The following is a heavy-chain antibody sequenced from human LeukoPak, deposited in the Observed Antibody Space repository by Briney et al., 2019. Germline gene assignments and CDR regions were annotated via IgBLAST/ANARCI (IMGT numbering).Heavy chain of an antibody. Sequence: AGGSLRLSCTVSGFTLSNAWMTWVRQAPGKGLEWIGRIKTKGDGGTTDYAAPVKGRFTISRDDSKNTVYLQMNSLKIEDTAVYSCATPGRRWDYFDFWGRGTLVTVSP. CDR1: GFTLSNAW. V-gene: IGHV3-15*01. J-gene: IGHJ4*02. CDR3: ATPGRRWDYFDF. D-gene: IGHD5-24*01. CDR2: IKTKGDGGTT.